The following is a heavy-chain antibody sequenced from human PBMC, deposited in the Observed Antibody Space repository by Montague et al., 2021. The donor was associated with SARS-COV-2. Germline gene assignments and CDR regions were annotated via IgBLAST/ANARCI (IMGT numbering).Heavy chain of an antibody. D-gene: IGHD3-3*01. V-gene: IGHV3-23*03. J-gene: IGHJ4*02. CDR2: IYSGGSST. CDR1: GFTFSNYA. Sequence: SLRLSCAASGFTFSNYAMSWVRQAPGKGLEWVSVIYSGGSSTYYADSVKGRFTISRDNSKNTLYLQMNSLRAEDTAVYYCAKDPHYDFRSGYYFGYWGQGTLVTVSS. CDR3: AKDPHYDFRSGYYFGY.